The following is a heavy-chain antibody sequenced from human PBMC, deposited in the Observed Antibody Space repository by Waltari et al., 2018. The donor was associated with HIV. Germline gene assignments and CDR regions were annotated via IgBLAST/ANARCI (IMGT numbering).Heavy chain of an antibody. CDR3: ATNIVVAATGTFDY. CDR1: GFTFSSYG. Sequence: QVQLVESGGGVVQPGGSLRLSCAASGFTFSSYGMHWVRQAPGKGREWGTFIRYDGSKKHYADSVKGRFTISRDNSDNTLYLEMNSLRTEDTAVYYCATNIVVAATGTFDYWGQGTRVIVTA. J-gene: IGHJ4*02. V-gene: IGHV3-30*02. D-gene: IGHD2-15*01. CDR2: IRYDGSKK.